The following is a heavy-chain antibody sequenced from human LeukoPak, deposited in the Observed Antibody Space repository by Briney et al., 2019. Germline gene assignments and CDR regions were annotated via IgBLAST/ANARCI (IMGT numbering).Heavy chain of an antibody. CDR2: INPNSGGT. CDR1: GYTFNGYY. CDR3: AREPLWYSSSSKVWFDP. V-gene: IGHV1-2*02. Sequence: GASVKVSCKASGYTFNGYYMHWVRQAPGQGLEWMGWINPNSGGTNYAQKFQGRVTMTRDTSISTAYMELSRLRSDDTAVYYCAREPLWYSSSSKVWFDPWGQGTLVTVSS. J-gene: IGHJ5*02. D-gene: IGHD6-6*01.